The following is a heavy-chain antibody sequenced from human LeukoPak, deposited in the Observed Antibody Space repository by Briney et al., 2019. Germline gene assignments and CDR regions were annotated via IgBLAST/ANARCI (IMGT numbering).Heavy chain of an antibody. CDR2: IKQDGSEK. D-gene: IGHD3-10*01. CDR3: AALLWFGEYDY. J-gene: IGHJ4*02. V-gene: IGHV3-7*01. Sequence: GGSLRLSCAASGFTFSSYAMHWVRQAPGKGLEWAANIKQDGSEKYYVDSVKGRFTISRDNAKNSLYLQMNSLRAEDTAVYYCAALLWFGEYDYWGQGTLVTVSS. CDR1: GFTFSSYA.